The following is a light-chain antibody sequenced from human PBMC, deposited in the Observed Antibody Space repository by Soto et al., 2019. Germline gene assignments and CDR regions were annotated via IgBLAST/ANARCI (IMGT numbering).Light chain of an antibody. V-gene: IGKV3-20*01. CDR3: QHYGYSLFS. CDR1: QRVTSNY. CDR2: GVS. Sequence: EIVLTQSPGTLSLSPGERATLSFRASQRVTSNYLAWYQQKPCQAPRLLIYGVSSRATGIPDRFSGSGYGTEFNLTISRLEPEDFAVYYCQHYGYSLFSFGPGTKVDIK. J-gene: IGKJ3*01.